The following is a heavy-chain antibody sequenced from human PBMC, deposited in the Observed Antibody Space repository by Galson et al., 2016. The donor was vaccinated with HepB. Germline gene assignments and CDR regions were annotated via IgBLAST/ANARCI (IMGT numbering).Heavy chain of an antibody. J-gene: IGHJ4*02. CDR3: ARVLPYYYCTGSNCSPL. Sequence: SLRLSCAASGFDFRSSWIHWVRQTPEKGLMWLSRISPDGRSPDYAAPLSVRFLLSRDHAPNPLFLQMSSLPPAATAVYSCARVLPYYYCTGSNCSPLWGQGTLVTVSS. D-gene: IGHD2-8*02. CDR1: GFDFRSSW. CDR2: ISPDGRSP. V-gene: IGHV3-74*01.